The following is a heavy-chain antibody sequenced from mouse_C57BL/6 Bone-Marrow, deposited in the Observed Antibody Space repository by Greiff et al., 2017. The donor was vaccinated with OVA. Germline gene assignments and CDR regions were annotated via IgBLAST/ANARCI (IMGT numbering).Heavy chain of an antibody. J-gene: IGHJ2*01. V-gene: IGHV1-15*01. D-gene: IGHD1-1*02. CDR3: TRRGDGVDN. CDR2: IDPETGGT. CDR1: GYTFTDYE. Sequence: VQLQQSGAELVRPGASVTLSCKASGYTFTDYEMHWVKQTPVHGLEWIGAIDPETGGTAYNQKFKGKAILTADKSSSTAYRELRSLTSEDSAVYYCTRRGDGVDNWGQGTTLTVSS.